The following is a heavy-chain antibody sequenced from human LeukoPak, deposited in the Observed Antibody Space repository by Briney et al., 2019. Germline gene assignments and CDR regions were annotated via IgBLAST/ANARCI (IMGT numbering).Heavy chain of an antibody. Sequence: GGSLRLSCAASGFIFTNYFMSWVRQAPGKGLEWVASIKHDGSEKYYVDSVRGRFTISRDNTMNSLYLQMSSLRAGDTAVYYCATDRGWRTSGYYLYYFEYWGQGTLVTFSS. V-gene: IGHV3-7*01. CDR1: GFIFTNYF. CDR2: IKHDGSEK. J-gene: IGHJ4*02. D-gene: IGHD3-3*01. CDR3: ATDRGWRTSGYYLYYFEY.